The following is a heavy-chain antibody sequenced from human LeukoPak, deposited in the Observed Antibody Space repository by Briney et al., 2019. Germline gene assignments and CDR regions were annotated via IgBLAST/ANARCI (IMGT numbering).Heavy chain of an antibody. CDR1: GFTFSSHG. Sequence: GGSLRLSCAASGFTFSSHGMHWVRQAPGKGLEWVAVISFDGSSEYYAGSVKGRFTISRDNSKNTLHLQMNSLRTEDTAVYYCAKLGADGYALGYWGQGTLVTVSS. CDR3: AKLGADGYALGY. J-gene: IGHJ4*02. CDR2: ISFDGSSE. V-gene: IGHV3-30*18. D-gene: IGHD5-24*01.